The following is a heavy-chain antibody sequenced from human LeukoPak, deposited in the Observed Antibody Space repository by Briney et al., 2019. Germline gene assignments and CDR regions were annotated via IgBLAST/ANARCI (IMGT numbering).Heavy chain of an antibody. J-gene: IGHJ4*02. Sequence: GGSLRLSCTASGFTVSSNFMSWVRQAPGKGLEWVSVIYGGGSTYYADSVKGRFTISRDNAKNSLYLQMNSLRAEDTAVYYCARVRSSGWYEGLPDYWGQGTLVTVSS. D-gene: IGHD6-19*01. CDR2: IYGGGST. CDR1: GFTVSSNF. CDR3: ARVRSSGWYEGLPDY. V-gene: IGHV3-53*01.